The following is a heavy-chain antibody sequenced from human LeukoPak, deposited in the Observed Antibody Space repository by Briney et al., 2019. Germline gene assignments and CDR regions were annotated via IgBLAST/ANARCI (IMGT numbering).Heavy chain of an antibody. CDR3: ARDHARRRAEYFQH. J-gene: IGHJ1*01. Sequence: SETLSLTCTVSGGSISSYYWSWIRQPAGKGLEWIGRIYTSGSTNYNPSLKSRVTMSVDTSKNQFSLKLSSVTAADTAVYYCARDHARRRAEYFQHWGQGTLVTVSS. CDR1: GGSISSYY. V-gene: IGHV4-4*07. D-gene: IGHD2-2*01. CDR2: IYTSGST.